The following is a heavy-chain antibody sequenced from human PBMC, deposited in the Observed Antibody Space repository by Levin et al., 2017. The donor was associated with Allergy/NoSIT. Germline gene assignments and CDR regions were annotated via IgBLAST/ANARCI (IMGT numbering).Heavy chain of an antibody. CDR3: ARGSGYCSGGSCLTIWFDP. CDR2: ISSSSSTI. Sequence: GGSLRLSCAASGFTFSSYSMNWVRQAPGKGLEWVSYISSSSSTIYYADSVKGRFTISRDNAKNSLYLQMNSLRAEDTAVYYCARGSGYCSGGSCLTIWFDPWGQGTLVTVSS. D-gene: IGHD2-15*01. CDR1: GFTFSSYS. J-gene: IGHJ5*02. V-gene: IGHV3-48*01.